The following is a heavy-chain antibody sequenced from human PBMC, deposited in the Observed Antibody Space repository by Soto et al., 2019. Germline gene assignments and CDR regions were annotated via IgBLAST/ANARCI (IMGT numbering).Heavy chain of an antibody. V-gene: IGHV1-8*01. D-gene: IGHD3-16*01. CDR3: ATMATFGTLNGLGP. CDR2: MNHGSGDT. Sequence: ASEKVSSKASGHTFTNHDDRWVRQATGQGLEWTGWMNHGSGDTGYAQKIQGRVTMTRDISIATAYMELSSLRSDDTAIYFCATMATFGTLNGLGPWRQGSPFTVAS. CDR1: GHTFTNHD. J-gene: IGHJ5*02.